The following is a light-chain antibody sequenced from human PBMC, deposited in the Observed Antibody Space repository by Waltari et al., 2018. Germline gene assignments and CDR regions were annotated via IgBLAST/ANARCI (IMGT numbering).Light chain of an antibody. CDR1: SSDVGGYNF. V-gene: IGLV2-14*01. CDR2: EVT. J-gene: IGLJ1*01. CDR3: GSYTTTTTVV. Sequence: QSALTQPASVSGSPGQSITISCTGTSSDVGGYNFVSWYQQHPGKAPKLMIYEVTNRPSGISNRISGPKSGNTASLTISGLQAEDEADYYCGSYTTTTTVVFGTGTKVTVL.